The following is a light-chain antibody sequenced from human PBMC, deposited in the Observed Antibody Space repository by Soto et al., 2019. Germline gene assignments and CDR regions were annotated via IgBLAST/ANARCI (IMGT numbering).Light chain of an antibody. CDR1: QSVRSSY. J-gene: IGKJ1*01. CDR3: RQYGTSPRT. CDR2: GVS. Sequence: EIVLTQSPGTLSLSPGERATLSCRASQSVRSSYLAWYQQKLGQAPRLLIYGVSNRATGIPDRFSGSGSGTAFTLTISRLESEDFAVYYCRQYGTSPRTFGQGTRWKSN. V-gene: IGKV3-20*01.